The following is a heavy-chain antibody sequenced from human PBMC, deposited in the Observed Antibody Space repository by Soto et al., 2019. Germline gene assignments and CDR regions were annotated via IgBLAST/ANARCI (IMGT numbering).Heavy chain of an antibody. Sequence: SETLSLTCAVYGGSFSGYYWSWIRQPPGKGLEWIGEINHSGSTNYNPSLKSRVTISVDTSKNQFSLKLSSVTAADTAVYYCARAKGRAAPTPAYYYYYGMDVWGQGTTVTVSS. D-gene: IGHD1-26*01. CDR3: ARAKGRAAPTPAYYYYYGMDV. CDR2: INHSGST. V-gene: IGHV4-34*01. J-gene: IGHJ6*02. CDR1: GGSFSGYY.